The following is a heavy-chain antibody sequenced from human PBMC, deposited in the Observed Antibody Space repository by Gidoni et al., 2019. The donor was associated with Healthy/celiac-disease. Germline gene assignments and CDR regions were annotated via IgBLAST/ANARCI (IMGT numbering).Heavy chain of an antibody. J-gene: IGHJ5*02. Sequence: QVQLQASGPGLVKPSQTLSLTCPVSGGSISSGSYYWSWIRQPAGKGLEWIGRIYTSGSTNYNPSLKSRVTMSVDTSKNQFSLKLSSVTAADTAVYYCARVFAEPPYGDTGWFDPWGQGTLVTVSS. D-gene: IGHD4-17*01. CDR2: IYTSGST. CDR3: ARVFAEPPYGDTGWFDP. V-gene: IGHV4-61*02. CDR1: GGSISSGSYY.